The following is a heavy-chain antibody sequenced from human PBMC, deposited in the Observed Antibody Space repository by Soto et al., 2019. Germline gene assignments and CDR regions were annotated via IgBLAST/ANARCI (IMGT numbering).Heavy chain of an antibody. J-gene: IGHJ6*02. CDR2: ISTTTFSNI. CDR1: GFIFSSYS. CDR3: ARIYRPYGMDV. V-gene: IGHV3-21*01. Sequence: PGGSLRLSCAASGFIFSSYSMNWVRQAPGKGLEWVSSISTTTFSNIYYADSVRGRFTISRDNAKKSLYLQMNSLRAEDTAAYFCARIYRPYGMDVWGQGTTVTVSS. D-gene: IGHD6-6*01.